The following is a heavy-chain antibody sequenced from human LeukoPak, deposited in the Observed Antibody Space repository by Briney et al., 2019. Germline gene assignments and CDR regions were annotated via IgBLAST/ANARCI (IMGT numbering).Heavy chain of an antibody. V-gene: IGHV3-30*02. Sequence: GGSLRLSCAASGFTFSSYGMHWVRQAPGKGLEWVAVIWYDGSNKYYADSVKGRFTISRDNSKNTLYLQMNSLRAEDTAVYYCARYGDRYYYYGMDVWGQGTTVTVSS. CDR3: ARYGDRYYYYGMDV. D-gene: IGHD5-18*01. J-gene: IGHJ6*02. CDR2: IWYDGSNK. CDR1: GFTFSSYG.